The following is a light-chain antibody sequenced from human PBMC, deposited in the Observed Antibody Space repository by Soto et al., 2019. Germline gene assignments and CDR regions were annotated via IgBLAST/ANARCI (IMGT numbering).Light chain of an antibody. CDR1: QSVSSY. J-gene: IGKJ4*01. Sequence: EIVLTQSPATLSLSPGERATLSCRASQSVSSYLAWYQQKPGQAPRLPIYDASNRATGIPARFSGSGSGTDFTLTISSLEPEDFAVYYCQQRSYWLTFGEGTKVDIK. CDR2: DAS. CDR3: QQRSYWLT. V-gene: IGKV3-11*01.